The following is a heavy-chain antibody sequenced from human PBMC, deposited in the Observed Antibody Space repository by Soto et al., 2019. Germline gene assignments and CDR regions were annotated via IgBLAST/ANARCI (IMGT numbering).Heavy chain of an antibody. V-gene: IGHV4-31*03. CDR3: XRQGCVSDCFGEYSFDY. J-gene: IGHJ4*02. CDR2: IFYTWPT. CDR1: GASISRGGHH. D-gene: IGHD2-21*02. Sequence: QVQLQESGPGLVRPSETLSLICSVSGASISRGGHHWSWIRLHPTKGMVWSGNIFYTWPTSYNLSLASRVRISVDTSRDQFSLKLTSVTAADTAXXXXXRQGCVSDCFGEYSFDYWGQGIPXT.